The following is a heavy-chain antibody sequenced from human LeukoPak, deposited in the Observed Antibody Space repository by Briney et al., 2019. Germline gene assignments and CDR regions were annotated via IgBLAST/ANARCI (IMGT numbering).Heavy chain of an antibody. V-gene: IGHV4-59*01. D-gene: IGHD6-19*01. CDR3: ARTRYNGGWFFDF. CDR1: GGSITSYY. CDR2: ISYTGST. Sequence: PSETLSLTCTVSGGSITSYYWSWSRQSPGKGLEWIGYISYTGSTSYNPSVRSRVTISVDTSKDQFSLKLSFVTAADTAVYYCARTRYNGGWFFDFWGQGKVAIVSS. J-gene: IGHJ4*02.